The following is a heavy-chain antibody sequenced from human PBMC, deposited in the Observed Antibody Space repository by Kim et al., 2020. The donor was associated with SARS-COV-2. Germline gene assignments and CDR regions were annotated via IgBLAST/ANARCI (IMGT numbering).Heavy chain of an antibody. CDR3: ARDRGSYSSLVL. V-gene: IGHV1-46*01. D-gene: IGHD1-26*01. J-gene: IGHJ4*02. Sequence: SYAQKFQGRVTMTRDTSTSTVYMELSSLRSEDTAVYYCARDRGSYSSLVLWGQGTLVTVSS.